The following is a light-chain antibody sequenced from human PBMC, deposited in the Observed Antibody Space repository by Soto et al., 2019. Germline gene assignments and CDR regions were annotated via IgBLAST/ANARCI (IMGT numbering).Light chain of an antibody. J-gene: IGKJ1*01. CDR2: GAS. CDR3: QQYSSSPWT. Sequence: EIVLTQSPGTLSLSPGERATLSCRASQSVSSSYLAWYQQKPGQAPRPLIYGASSRAIGIPDRFSGSGSGTDLNLTISRLEPDDFAVYYCQQYSSSPWTFGQGTTVEIK. V-gene: IGKV3-20*01. CDR1: QSVSSSY.